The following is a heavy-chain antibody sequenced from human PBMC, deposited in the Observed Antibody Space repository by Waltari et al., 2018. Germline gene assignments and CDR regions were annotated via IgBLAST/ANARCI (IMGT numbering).Heavy chain of an antibody. D-gene: IGHD2-2*02. Sequence: QVNLVESGGGVVQPGGSLRLPCATSGFTFRTFGMHWVRQAPGKGLEWVALIWFDGSDKFYADSVRGRFTISRDNSARTLYLDMDSLRLDDTAMYYCAKDAFGNTYLDFWGQGTLVTVSS. V-gene: IGHV3-30*02. CDR3: AKDAFGNTYLDF. CDR1: GFTFRTFG. J-gene: IGHJ4*02. CDR2: IWFDGSDK.